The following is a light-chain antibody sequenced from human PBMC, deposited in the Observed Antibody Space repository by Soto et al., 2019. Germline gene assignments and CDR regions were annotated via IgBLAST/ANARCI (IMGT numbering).Light chain of an antibody. J-gene: IGKJ1*01. Sequence: DIQMTQSPSTLSGSVGDRVTITCRASQTISSWLAWYQQKPGKAPKLLIYKASTLKSGVPSRFSGSGSGTEFPLTISSLQPDDFATYYCQHYISYSEAFGQGTKVDIK. CDR1: QTISSW. CDR2: KAS. CDR3: QHYISYSEA. V-gene: IGKV1-5*03.